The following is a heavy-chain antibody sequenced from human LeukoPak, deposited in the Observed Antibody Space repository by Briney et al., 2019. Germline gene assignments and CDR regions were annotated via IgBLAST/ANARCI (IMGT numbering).Heavy chain of an antibody. CDR1: GGSFSGYY. CDR2: INHSGST. CDR3: ARGPRCSGGSCYSVRVDP. V-gene: IGHV4-34*01. J-gene: IGHJ5*02. D-gene: IGHD2-15*01. Sequence: SETLSLTCAVYGGSFSGYYWSWIRQPPGKGLEWIGEINHSGSTNYNPSLKSRVTISVDTSKNQFSLKLSSVTVADTAVYYCARGPRCSGGSCYSVRVDPWGQGTLVTVSS.